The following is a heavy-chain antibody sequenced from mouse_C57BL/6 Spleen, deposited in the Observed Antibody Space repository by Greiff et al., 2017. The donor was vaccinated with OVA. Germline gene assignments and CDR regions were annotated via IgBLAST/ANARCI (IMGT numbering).Heavy chain of an antibody. CDR2: IYPGSGST. D-gene: IGHD1-1*01. J-gene: IGHJ4*01. CDR1: GYTFTSYW. V-gene: IGHV1-55*01. Sequence: VQLKQPGAELVKPGASVKMSCKASGYTFTSYWITWVKQRPGQGLEWIGDIYPGSGSTNYNEKFKSKATLTVDTSSSTAYMQLSSLTSEDSAVYYCARSLLRSYAMDYWGQGTSVTVSS. CDR3: ARSLLRSYAMDY.